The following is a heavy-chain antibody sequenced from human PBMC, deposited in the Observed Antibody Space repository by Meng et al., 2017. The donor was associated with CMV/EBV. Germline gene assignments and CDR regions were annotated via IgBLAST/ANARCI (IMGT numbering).Heavy chain of an antibody. CDR3: AREIGTAAGRFDY. J-gene: IGHJ4*02. D-gene: IGHD6-25*01. CDR1: GFTVSSNY. CDR2: IYSGGTT. V-gene: IGHV3-66*02. Sequence: GESLSISCAASGFTVSSNYMDCVRQAPGKGLEWVSVIYSGGTTKYADSVKGRFIISRDNSKNTLSLQVNSLRPEDTAVYYCAREIGTAAGRFDYWGQGSLVTVSS.